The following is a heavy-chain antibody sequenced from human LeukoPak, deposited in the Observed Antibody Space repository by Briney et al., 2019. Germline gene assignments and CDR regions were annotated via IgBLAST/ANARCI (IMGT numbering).Heavy chain of an antibody. Sequence: GGSLRLSCAASGFTFSSYDMHWVRQVTGKRLEWVSAIGVAGDTYYLDSVKGRSTISRENAKNSLYLQMNSLRAGDTAVYYCARGGDRDYWGQGTLVTVSS. V-gene: IGHV3-13*04. J-gene: IGHJ4*02. CDR2: IGVAGDT. CDR3: ARGGDRDY. CDR1: GFTFSSYD.